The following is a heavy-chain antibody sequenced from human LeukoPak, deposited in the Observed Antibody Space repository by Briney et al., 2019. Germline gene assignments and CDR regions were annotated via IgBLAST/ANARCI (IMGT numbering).Heavy chain of an antibody. CDR1: GFTFDDYA. CDR2: ISWNSGSI. D-gene: IGHD5-18*01. J-gene: IGHJ4*02. Sequence: GGSLRLSCAASGFTFDDYAMHWVRQAPGKGLEWVSGISWNSGSIGYADSVKGRFTISRDNAKNSLYLQMNSLRAEDTALYYCAKGGYSYGSSSSFDYWGQGTLVTVSS. V-gene: IGHV3-9*01. CDR3: AKGGYSYGSSSSFDY.